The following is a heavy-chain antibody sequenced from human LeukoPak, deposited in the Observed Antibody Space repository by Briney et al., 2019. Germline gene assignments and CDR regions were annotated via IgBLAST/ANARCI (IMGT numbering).Heavy chain of an antibody. J-gene: IGHJ5*02. D-gene: IGHD5-18*01. Sequence: ASVKVSCKASGYTFTSYYMHWVRRAPGQGLEWMGIINPSGGSTSYAQKFQGRVTMTRDTSTSTVYMELSSLRSEDTAVYYCARGPRGYSYGQSNWFDPWGQGTLVTVSS. CDR1: GYTFTSYY. V-gene: IGHV1-46*03. CDR2: INPSGGST. CDR3: ARGPRGYSYGQSNWFDP.